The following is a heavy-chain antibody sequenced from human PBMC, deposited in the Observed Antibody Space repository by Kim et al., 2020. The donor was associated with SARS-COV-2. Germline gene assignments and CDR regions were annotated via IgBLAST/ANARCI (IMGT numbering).Heavy chain of an antibody. D-gene: IGHD3-10*01. V-gene: IGHV3-9*01. CDR3: AKDINYYGSGTHLDY. Sequence: GGSLRLSCAASGFTFDDYAMHWVRQAPGKGLEWVSGISWNSGSIGYADSVKGRFTISRDNAKNSLYLQMNSLRAEDTALYYCAKDINYYGSGTHLDYWGQGTLVTVSS. CDR1: GFTFDDYA. CDR2: ISWNSGSI. J-gene: IGHJ4*02.